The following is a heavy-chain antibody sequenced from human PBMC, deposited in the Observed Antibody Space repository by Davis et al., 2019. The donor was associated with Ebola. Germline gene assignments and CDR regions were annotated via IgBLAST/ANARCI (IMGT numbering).Heavy chain of an antibody. CDR1: GGSVSSGSYY. CDR3: ARLGRWGTSGYYYYYYGMDV. Sequence: MPSETLSLTCSVSGGSVSSGSYYWSWIRQPPGKGLEWIGYIYNSGRTDYNPSLKSRVTISVDTSKNQFSLKLSSVTAADTAVYYCARLGRWGTSGYYYYYYGMDVWGQGTTVTVSS. V-gene: IGHV4-61*01. D-gene: IGHD2-2*01. CDR2: IYNSGRT. J-gene: IGHJ6*02.